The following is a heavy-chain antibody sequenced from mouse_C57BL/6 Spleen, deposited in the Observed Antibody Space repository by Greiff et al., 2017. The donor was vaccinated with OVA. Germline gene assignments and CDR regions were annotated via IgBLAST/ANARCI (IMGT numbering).Heavy chain of an antibody. V-gene: IGHV3-6*01. J-gene: IGHJ2*01. CDR2: ISYDGSN. CDR1: GYSITSGYY. Sequence: EVQLQQSGPGLVKPSQSLSLTCSVTGYSITSGYYWNWIRQFPGNKLEWMGYISYDGSNNYNPSLKNRISITRDTSKNQFFLKLNSVTTEDTATYYCARGETGFSFDYWGQGTTLTVSS. D-gene: IGHD4-1*01. CDR3: ARGETGFSFDY.